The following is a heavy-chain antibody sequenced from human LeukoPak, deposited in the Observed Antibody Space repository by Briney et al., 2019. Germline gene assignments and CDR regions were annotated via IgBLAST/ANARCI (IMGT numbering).Heavy chain of an antibody. J-gene: IGHJ6*04. D-gene: IGHD6-13*01. CDR1: GFTFSSYW. CDR3: ARSLAAAGTPFDYYYGTDV. CDR2: IKQDGSEK. Sequence: PGGSLRLSCAASGFTFSSYWMSWVRQAPGKGLEWVANIKQDGSEKYYVDSVKGRFTISRDNAKNSLYLQMNSLRAEDTAVYYCARSLAAAGTPFDYYYGTDVWGKGTTVTVSS. V-gene: IGHV3-7*03.